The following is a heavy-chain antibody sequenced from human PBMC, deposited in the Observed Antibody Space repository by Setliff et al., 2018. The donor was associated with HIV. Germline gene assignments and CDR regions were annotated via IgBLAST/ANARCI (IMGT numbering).Heavy chain of an antibody. CDR3: ARDGXXTGSIDY. CDR2: IYTSGST. V-gene: IGHV4-4*07. Sequence: PSETLSLTCTVSDGSISSYYWSWIRQPAGTGLEWIGRIYTSGSTNYNPSLKSRVTMSVDTSKNQFSLKLSSVTAADTAVYYCARDGXXTGSIDYWGQGTLVTVSS. CDR1: DGSISSYY. D-gene: IGHD3-9*01. J-gene: IGHJ4*02.